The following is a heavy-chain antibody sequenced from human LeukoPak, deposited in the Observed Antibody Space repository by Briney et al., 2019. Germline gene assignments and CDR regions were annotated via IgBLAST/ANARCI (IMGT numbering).Heavy chain of an antibody. D-gene: IGHD2-2*01. Sequence: AGGSLRLSCAASGFTFSSYGMHWVRQAPGKGLEWVAFIRYDGSNKYYADSVKGRFTISRDNSKNTLYLQMNSLRAEDTAVYYCAKSNGVPGSTEYFQHWGQGTLVTVSS. CDR3: AKSNGVPGSTEYFQH. CDR1: GFTFSSYG. CDR2: IRYDGSNK. J-gene: IGHJ1*01. V-gene: IGHV3-30*02.